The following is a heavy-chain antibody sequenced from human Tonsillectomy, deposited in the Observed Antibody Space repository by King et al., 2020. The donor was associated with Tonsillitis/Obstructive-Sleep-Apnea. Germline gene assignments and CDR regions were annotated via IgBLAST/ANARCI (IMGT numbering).Heavy chain of an antibody. V-gene: IGHV1-18*01. J-gene: IGHJ4*02. CDR2: ISGYNANT. Sequence: VQLVESGAEVKKPGASVKVSCKASGYTFTTFGITWVRQAPGQGLEWMGWISGYNANTDYAQKFQGRVTMTTDTSTSTAYMELRSLRSDDTAVYYCSRGLQWFYCWGQGTLVTVSS. CDR3: SRGLQWFYC. CDR1: GYTFTTFG. D-gene: IGHD4-11*01.